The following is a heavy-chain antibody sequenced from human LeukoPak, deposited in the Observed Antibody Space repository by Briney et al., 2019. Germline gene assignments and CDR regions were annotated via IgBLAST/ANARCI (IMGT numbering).Heavy chain of an antibody. CDR2: ISPYNGDR. CDR1: GYTFTNYA. V-gene: IGHV1-18*01. Sequence: ASVKVSCKASGYTFTNYAITWVRQAPGQGPEWMGWISPYNGDRRDALKFQDRVTMTTDTSTTTAYMELRSLKSDDTAVYYCARLRWGELSLGFDPWGQGTLVTVSS. D-gene: IGHD3-16*02. CDR3: ARLRWGELSLGFDP. J-gene: IGHJ5*02.